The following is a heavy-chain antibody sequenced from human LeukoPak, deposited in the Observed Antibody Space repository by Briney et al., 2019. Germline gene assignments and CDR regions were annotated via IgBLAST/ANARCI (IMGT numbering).Heavy chain of an antibody. CDR1: GGSISSGGYY. D-gene: IGHD4-11*01. Sequence: PSETLSLTCTVSGGSISSGGYYWSWVRQAPGKGLEWVSAISGSGGSAYYADSVKGRFTISRDNSKNTLYLQMNSLRAEDTAVYYCARKKGTTVTVLLSTYYGMDVWGQGTTVTVSS. CDR2: ISGSGGSA. J-gene: IGHJ6*02. CDR3: ARKKGTTVTVLLSTYYGMDV. V-gene: IGHV3-23*01.